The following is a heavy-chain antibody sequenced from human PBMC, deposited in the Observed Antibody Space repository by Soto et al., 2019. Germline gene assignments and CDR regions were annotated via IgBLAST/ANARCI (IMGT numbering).Heavy chain of an antibody. CDR2: IYWDDDK. D-gene: IGHD3-3*01. CDR1: GFSLSTSGVG. Sequence: SGPTLVKPTQTLTLTCTFSGFSLSTSGVGVGWIRQPPGKALEWLALIYWDDDKRYSPSLKSRLTITKDTSKNQVVLTMTNMDPVDTATYYCAHISSQIRITIFGEFYFDYWGQGTLVTVSS. V-gene: IGHV2-5*02. CDR3: AHISSQIRITIFGEFYFDY. J-gene: IGHJ4*02.